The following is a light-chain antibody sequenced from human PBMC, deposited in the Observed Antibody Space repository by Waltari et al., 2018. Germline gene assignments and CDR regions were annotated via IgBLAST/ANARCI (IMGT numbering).Light chain of an antibody. J-gene: IGKJ4*01. CDR1: QGISSY. CDR3: QQLNSYPLT. V-gene: IGKV1-9*01. Sequence: DIQLTQSPSFLSASVGDRVTITCRATQGISSYLACYQQKPGKAPKLLIYAASTLQSGVPSRFSGSGSGTEFTLTISRLQPEDFATYYCQQLNSYPLTFGGGTKVEIK. CDR2: AAS.